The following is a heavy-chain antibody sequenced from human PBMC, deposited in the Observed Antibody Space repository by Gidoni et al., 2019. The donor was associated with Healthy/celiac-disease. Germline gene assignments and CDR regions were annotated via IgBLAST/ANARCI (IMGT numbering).Heavy chain of an antibody. CDR1: GGSFSGYY. CDR3: ATRPPAPDYYYYGMDV. V-gene: IGHV4-34*01. CDR2: INHSGST. J-gene: IGHJ6*02. Sequence: QVQLQQWGAGLLKPSETLSLTCAVSGGSFSGYYWSWIRPPPGKGLEWIGEINHSGSTNYNPSLKSRVTISVDTSKNQFSLKLSSVTAADTAVYYCATRPPAPDYYYYGMDVWGQGTTVTVSS.